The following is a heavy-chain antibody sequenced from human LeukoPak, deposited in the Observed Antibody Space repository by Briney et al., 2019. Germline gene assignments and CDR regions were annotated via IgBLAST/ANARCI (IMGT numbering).Heavy chain of an antibody. D-gene: IGHD6-19*01. V-gene: IGHV4-34*01. CDR3: ARHGRSGWYQGLGHYYMDV. Sequence: ETLSLTCAVYGGSFSGYYWSWIRQPPGKGLEWIGEINHSGSTNYNPSLKSRVTISVDTSKNQFSLKLSSVTAADTAVYYCARHGRSGWYQGLGHYYMDVWGKGTTVTISS. CDR1: GGSFSGYY. J-gene: IGHJ6*03. CDR2: INHSGST.